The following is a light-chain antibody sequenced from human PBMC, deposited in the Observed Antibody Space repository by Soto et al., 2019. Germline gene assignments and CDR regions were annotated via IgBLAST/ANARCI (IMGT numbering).Light chain of an antibody. CDR1: QGISNY. CDR3: QQYNNWPPPIT. V-gene: IGKV1-17*03. CDR2: GAS. J-gene: IGKJ5*01. Sequence: DIQMTQSPSAMSASVGDRVTISFRASQGISNYLAWFQQKPGKVPKRLIYGASSLQSGVPSRFSGTGSGTEFTLTISSLQPDDFAVYYCQQYNNWPPPITFGQGTRLEIK.